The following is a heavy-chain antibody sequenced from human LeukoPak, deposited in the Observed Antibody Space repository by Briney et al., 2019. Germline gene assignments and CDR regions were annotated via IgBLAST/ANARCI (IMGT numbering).Heavy chain of an antibody. CDR1: GGSISSYY. D-gene: IGHD3-10*01. CDR3: ARLVRGVMGLLYYGMDV. J-gene: IGHJ6*02. CDR2: IYYSGST. Sequence: SETLSLTCTVSGGSISSYYWSWIRQPPGKGLEWIGYIYYSGSTNYNPSLKSRVTISVDTSKNQFSLKLSSVTAADTAVYYCARLVRGVMGLLYYGMDVWGQGTTVTVSS. V-gene: IGHV4-59*08.